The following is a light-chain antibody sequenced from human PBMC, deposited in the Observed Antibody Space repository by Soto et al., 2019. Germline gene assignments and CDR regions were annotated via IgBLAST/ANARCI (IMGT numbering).Light chain of an antibody. J-gene: IGLJ3*02. CDR3: QTWGTGFRV. CDR2: VNSDGSH. Sequence: QPVLTQSPSASASLGASVKLTCTLSSGHKKYAIAWHQQQPQKGPRYLMNVNSDGSHSKGDGIPDRFSGSSSGTERYLIISRLQSEDEADYYCQTWGTGFRVFGGGTKVNVL. CDR1: SGHKKYA. V-gene: IGLV4-69*01.